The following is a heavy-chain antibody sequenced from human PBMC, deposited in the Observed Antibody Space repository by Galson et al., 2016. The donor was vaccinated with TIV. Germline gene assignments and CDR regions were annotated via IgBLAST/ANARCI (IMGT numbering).Heavy chain of an antibody. J-gene: IGHJ4*02. V-gene: IGHV1-3*01. CDR2: INAGNGNT. CDR3: ARPPYCGGDCYKSDS. CDR1: GYTFTHHP. D-gene: IGHD2-21*01. Sequence: SVKVSCKASGYTFTHHPIHWVRQAPGQRLEWMGWINAGNGNTKYSQKFQGRVTITRDKSATTVYMDLGSLTSEDTAVYYCARPPYCGGDCYKSDSWGQGTLVTVSS.